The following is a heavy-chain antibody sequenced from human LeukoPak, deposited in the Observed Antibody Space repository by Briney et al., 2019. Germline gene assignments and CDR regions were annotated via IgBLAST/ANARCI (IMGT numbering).Heavy chain of an antibody. CDR3: ARVRSSSSPDYYYYGLDV. Sequence: ASVKVSCKASGYTFSNYHIGWVRQAPGQGLEWMGWISAYNGNTKYAQNLQGRVTMTTDTSTSTAYMELRSLRPDDTAVYYCARVRSSSSPDYYYYGLDVWGQGTTVTVSS. V-gene: IGHV1-18*01. CDR2: ISAYNGNT. D-gene: IGHD6-6*01. CDR1: GYTFSNYH. J-gene: IGHJ6*02.